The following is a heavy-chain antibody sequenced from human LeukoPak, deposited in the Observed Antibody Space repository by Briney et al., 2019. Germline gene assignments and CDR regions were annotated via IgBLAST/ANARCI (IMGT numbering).Heavy chain of an antibody. Sequence: SVKVSCKASGGTFSSYAISWVGQAPGQGLEWMGGIIPIFGTANYAQKFQGRVTITADESTSTAYMELSSLRSEDTAVYYCGSGGFGELLSAYDYWGQGTLVTVSS. V-gene: IGHV1-69*13. CDR3: GSGGFGELLSAYDY. CDR1: GGTFSSYA. D-gene: IGHD3-10*01. J-gene: IGHJ4*02. CDR2: IIPIFGTA.